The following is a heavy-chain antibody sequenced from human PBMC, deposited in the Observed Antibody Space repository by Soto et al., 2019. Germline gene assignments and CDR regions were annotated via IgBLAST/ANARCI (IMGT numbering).Heavy chain of an antibody. J-gene: IGHJ5*02. V-gene: IGHV4-39*01. CDR1: GGSISSSSYY. D-gene: IGHD6-13*01. CDR2: IYYSGST. CDR3: ARRVLDWQDYAEQQLDWFDP. Sequence: SETLSLTCTVSGGSISSSSYYWGWIRQPPGKGLEWIGSIYYSGSTYYNPSLKSRVTISVDTSKNQFSLKLSSVTAADTAVYYCARRVLDWQDYAEQQLDWFDPWGQGTLVTVSS.